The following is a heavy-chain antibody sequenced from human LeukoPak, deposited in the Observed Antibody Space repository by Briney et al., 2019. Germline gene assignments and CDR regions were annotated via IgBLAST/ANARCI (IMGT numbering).Heavy chain of an antibody. D-gene: IGHD1-26*01. CDR3: ARVWGRDYYYYYMDV. CDR1: GGTFSSYA. CDR2: IIPIFGSA. Sequence: GASVKVSCKASGGTFSSYAVNWVRQAPGQGLEWMGGIIPIFGSANYAQKFQGRVTITADKSTSTAYMELRSLRSEDTAVYYCARVWGRDYYYYYMDVWGKGTTVTVSS. V-gene: IGHV1-69*06. J-gene: IGHJ6*03.